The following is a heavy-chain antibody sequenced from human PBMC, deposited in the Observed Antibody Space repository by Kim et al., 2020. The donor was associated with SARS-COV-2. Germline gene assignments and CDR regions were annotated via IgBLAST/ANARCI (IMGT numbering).Heavy chain of an antibody. D-gene: IGHD6-19*01. CDR3: TRVNPISGGWYDAFDI. J-gene: IGHJ3*02. CDR1: GFTFNGST. Sequence: GGSLRLSCAASGFTFNGSTMHWVRQASGKGLEWVGRIRSKANSYATAYAASVKGRFTISRDDSQNTAYLQMNSLKTEDTAVYYCTRVNPISGGWYDAFDIWGQGTMVTVSS. CDR2: IRSKANSYAT. V-gene: IGHV3-73*01.